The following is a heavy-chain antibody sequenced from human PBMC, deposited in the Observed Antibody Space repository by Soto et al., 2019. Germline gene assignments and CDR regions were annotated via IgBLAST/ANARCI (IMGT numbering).Heavy chain of an antibody. CDR1: GGTFSSYA. V-gene: IGHV1-69*13. D-gene: IGHD6-13*01. J-gene: IGHJ6*02. Sequence: GASVKVSCKASGGTFSSYAISWVRQAPGQGLEWMGGIIPIFGTANYAQKFQGRVTITADESTSTAYMELSSLRSEGTAVYYCAQQQLSFQDHTYYYYGMDVWGQGTTVTVSS. CDR2: IIPIFGTA. CDR3: AQQQLSFQDHTYYYYGMDV.